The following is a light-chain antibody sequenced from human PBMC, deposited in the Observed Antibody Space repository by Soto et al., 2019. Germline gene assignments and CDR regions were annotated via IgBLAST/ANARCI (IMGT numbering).Light chain of an antibody. CDR1: SSDVGTYNL. J-gene: IGLJ1*01. Sequence: QSVLTQPASVSGSPGQSITISCTGTSSDVGTYNLVSWYQQPPGKAPKLMIYEGSKRPSGVSNRFSGSESAYTASLTISGLQAEDEADYYCYSYAGSSTFGLYVFGTGTKVTVL. CDR3: YSYAGSSTFGLYV. V-gene: IGLV2-23*03. CDR2: EGS.